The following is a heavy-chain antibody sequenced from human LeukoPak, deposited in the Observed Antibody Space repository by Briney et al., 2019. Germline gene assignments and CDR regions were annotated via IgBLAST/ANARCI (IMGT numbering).Heavy chain of an antibody. CDR2: ISHDGSSR. CDR3: ARDRDYIFFDY. Sequence: GGSLRLSCAASEFPFSSYVMHWVRQVPGKGLVWVSRISHDGSSRTYADSVKGRFTISRDNAENTLYLQMNGLRAEDTAVYFCARDRDYIFFDYWGQGALVTVSS. D-gene: IGHD4-11*01. J-gene: IGHJ4*02. V-gene: IGHV3-74*01. CDR1: EFPFSSYV.